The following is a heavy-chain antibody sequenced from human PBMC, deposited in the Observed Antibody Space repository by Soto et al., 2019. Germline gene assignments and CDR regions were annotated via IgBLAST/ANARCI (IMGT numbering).Heavy chain of an antibody. CDR3: AREGVWFGETYGMDV. J-gene: IGHJ6*02. V-gene: IGHV1-2*04. Sequence: QVQLVQSGAEVKKPGASVKVSCKASGYTFTGYYMHWVRQAPGQGLEWMGWINPNSGGTNYAQKFQGWVTMTRDTSISTAYRELSRLRSDAAAVYYCAREGVWFGETYGMDVWGQGTTVTVSS. CDR1: GYTFTGYY. D-gene: IGHD3-10*01. CDR2: INPNSGGT.